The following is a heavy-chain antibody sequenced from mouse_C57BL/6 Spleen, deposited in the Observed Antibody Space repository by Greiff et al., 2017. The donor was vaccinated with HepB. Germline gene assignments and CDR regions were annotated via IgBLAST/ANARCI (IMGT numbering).Heavy chain of an antibody. J-gene: IGHJ1*03. CDR3: ARDRVYGSSSVFDV. CDR1: GFTFSDYY. D-gene: IGHD1-1*01. Sequence: EVMLVESEGGLVQPGSSMKLSCTASGFTFSDYYMAWVRQVPEKGLEWVANINYDGSSTYYLDSLKSRFIISRDNAKNILYLQMSSLKSEDTATYYCARDRVYGSSSVFDVWGTGTTVTVSS. CDR2: INYDGSST. V-gene: IGHV5-16*01.